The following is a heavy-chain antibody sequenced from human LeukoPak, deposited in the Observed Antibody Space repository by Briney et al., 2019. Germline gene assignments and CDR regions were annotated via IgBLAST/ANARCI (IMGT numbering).Heavy chain of an antibody. V-gene: IGHV3-7*01. CDR2: IKQDGSEK. Sequence: GGSLGLSCAASGFTFGNYWMSWVRQAPGKGLEWVANIKQDGSEKYYVDSVKGRFTISRDNAQTSLYLQMNSLRAEDTAVYYCAGCGSGSFPFYYYYGMDVWGQGTTVTVSS. J-gene: IGHJ6*02. D-gene: IGHD3-10*01. CDR3: AGCGSGSFPFYYYYGMDV. CDR1: GFTFGNYW.